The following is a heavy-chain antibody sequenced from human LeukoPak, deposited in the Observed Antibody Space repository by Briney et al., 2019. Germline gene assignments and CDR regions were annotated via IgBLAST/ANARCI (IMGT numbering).Heavy chain of an antibody. Sequence: PGGSLRLSCAASGFTFDDYAMHWVRQAPGKGLEWVSLISWDGGSTYYADSVKGRFTISRDNSKNSLYLQMNSLRAEDTALYYCAKEEQLAGTGYYYYYYMDVWGKGTTVTFSS. D-gene: IGHD6-6*01. CDR3: AKEEQLAGTGYYYYYYMDV. J-gene: IGHJ6*03. V-gene: IGHV3-43D*03. CDR1: GFTFDDYA. CDR2: ISWDGGST.